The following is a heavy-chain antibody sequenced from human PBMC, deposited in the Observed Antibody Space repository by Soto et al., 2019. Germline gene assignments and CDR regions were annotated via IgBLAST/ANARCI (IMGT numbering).Heavy chain of an antibody. CDR2: IVVGSGNT. V-gene: IGHV1-58*02. J-gene: IGHJ6*02. CDR1: GFTFTSSA. D-gene: IGHD2-15*01. CDR3: AVGGYCSGGSCYSTWLLVYYCGMDV. Sequence: QMQLVQSGPEVKKPGTSVKVSCKASGFTFTSSAMQWVRQARGQRLEWIGWIVVGSGNTNYAQKFQERVTMTRDMSTSPRDMELSGMGSEDTAGYYCAVGGYCSGGSCYSTWLLVYYCGMDVWGQGTTVTVFS.